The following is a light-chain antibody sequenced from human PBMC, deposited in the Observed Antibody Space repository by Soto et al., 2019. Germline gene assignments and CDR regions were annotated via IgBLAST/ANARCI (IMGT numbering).Light chain of an antibody. CDR2: AAS. CDR3: QRLNSYPPGPLT. J-gene: IGKJ4*01. V-gene: IGKV1-9*01. CDR1: HGIGRY. Sequence: DIQLTQSPSFLSASVGDRVTITCRASHGIGRYLAWYQQKPGKAPNLLIYAASTLQSGVPSRFSGSGSETEFTLTISSLQPEDFATYYCQRLNSYPPGPLTFGGGTKVEIK.